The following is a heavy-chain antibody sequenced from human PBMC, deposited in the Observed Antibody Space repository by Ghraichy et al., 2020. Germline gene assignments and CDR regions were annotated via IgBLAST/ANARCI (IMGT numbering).Heavy chain of an antibody. CDR2: ISAYNGNT. CDR3: ARDLYDYYDSSGYFGTGY. V-gene: IGHV1-18*04. Sequence: ASVKVSCKASGYTFTSYGISWVRQAPGQGLEWMGWISAYNGNTNYAQKLQGRVTMTTDTSTSTAYMELRSLRSDDTAVYYCARDLYDYYDSSGYFGTGYWGQGTLVTVSS. D-gene: IGHD3-22*01. J-gene: IGHJ4*02. CDR1: GYTFTSYG.